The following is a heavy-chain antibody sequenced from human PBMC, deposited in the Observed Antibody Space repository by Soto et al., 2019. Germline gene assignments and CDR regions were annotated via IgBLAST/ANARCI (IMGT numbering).Heavy chain of an antibody. D-gene: IGHD1-26*01. CDR3: AHCKSGSYSFDY. V-gene: IGHV3-23*01. Sequence: PGGSLRLSCAVSGLTFSSYATSWVRQAPGKGLEWVSVISGSGYTYYADSVKGRFTISRDNSKNTLYLQMTNMDPVDTATYYCAHCKSGSYSFDYWGQGTLVTVSS. CDR1: GLTFSSYA. CDR2: ISGSGYT. J-gene: IGHJ4*02.